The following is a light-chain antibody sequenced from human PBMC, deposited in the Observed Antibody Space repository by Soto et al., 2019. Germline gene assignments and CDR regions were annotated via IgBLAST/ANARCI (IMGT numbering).Light chain of an antibody. J-gene: IGLJ3*02. CDR3: SSYTSSSPRV. CDR1: SSDVGGYNY. Sequence: QSALTQPASVSGSPGQSITISCTGTSSDVGGYNYVSWYQQHPGKAPKLMIYEVSNRPSGVSNRFSGSKSGNTASLTISGLRAEDEVDYYCSSYTSSSPRVFGGGTKLTVL. CDR2: EVS. V-gene: IGLV2-14*01.